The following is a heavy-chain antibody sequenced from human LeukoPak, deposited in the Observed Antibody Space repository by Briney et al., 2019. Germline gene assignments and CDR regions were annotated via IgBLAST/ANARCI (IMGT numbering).Heavy chain of an antibody. CDR2: INPNSGGT. D-gene: IGHD2-8*01. J-gene: IGHJ6*04. V-gene: IGHV1-2*02. CDR3: ARVRGDCSNGVCSNGMDV. Sequence: ASVKVSCKASGYTFTGYYMHWVRQAPGQGLEWMGWINPNSGGTNYAQKFQGRVTMTRDTSISTAYMELSRLRSDDTAVYYCARVRGDCSNGVCSNGMDVWGKGTTVPVSS. CDR1: GYTFTGYY.